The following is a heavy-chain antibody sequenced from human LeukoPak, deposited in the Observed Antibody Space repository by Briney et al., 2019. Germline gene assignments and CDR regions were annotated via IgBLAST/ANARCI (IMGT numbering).Heavy chain of an antibody. Sequence: PGGSLRLSCAASGFTFSSYAMHWVRQAPGKGLEWVAVISYDGSNKYYADSVKGRFTISRDNSKNTLYLQMNSLRAEDTAVYYCASRYSYGYALDYWGQGTLVTVSS. CDR1: GFTFSSYA. D-gene: IGHD5-18*01. J-gene: IGHJ4*02. CDR3: ASRYSYGYALDY. V-gene: IGHV3-30*04. CDR2: ISYDGSNK.